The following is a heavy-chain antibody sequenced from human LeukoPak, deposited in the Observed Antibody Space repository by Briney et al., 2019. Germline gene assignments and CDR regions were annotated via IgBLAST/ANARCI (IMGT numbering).Heavy chain of an antibody. D-gene: IGHD5-12*01. V-gene: IGHV1-18*01. J-gene: IGHJ4*02. CDR3: ARGDSGYDYGVLEY. CDR2: ISGYNGNT. CDR1: GYTFTSYG. Sequence: ASVKVSCKASGYTFTSYGISWVRQAPGQGLEWMGWISGYNGNTNYAQKLQGRVTMTTDTSTSTAYMELRSLRSEDTAVYYCARGDSGYDYGVLEYWGQGTLVTVSS.